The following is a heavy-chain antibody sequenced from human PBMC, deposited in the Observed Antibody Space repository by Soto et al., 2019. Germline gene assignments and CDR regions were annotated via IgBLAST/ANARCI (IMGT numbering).Heavy chain of an antibody. J-gene: IGHJ4*02. D-gene: IGHD3-10*01. CDR3: ARDPANYYGSGSYYSRLDY. V-gene: IGHV3-30-3*01. CDR2: ISYDGSNK. CDR1: GFTFSSYA. Sequence: PGGSLRLSCAASGFTFSSYAMHWVRQAPGKGLEWVAVISYDGSNKYYADSVKGRFTISRDNSKNTLYLQMNSLRAEDTAVYYCARDPANYYGSGSYYSRLDYWGQGTLVTVSS.